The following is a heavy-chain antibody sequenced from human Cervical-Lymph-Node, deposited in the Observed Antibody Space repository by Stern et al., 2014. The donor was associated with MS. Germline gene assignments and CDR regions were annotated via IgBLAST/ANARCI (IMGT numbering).Heavy chain of an antibody. CDR2: IIPLVGTP. Sequence: VPLVESGAEVKKPGSSVKVSCKASGGSFNSSAFNWVRQAPGQGLEWMGVIIPLVGTPIYAQKFQGRVTITADDSTSTAYMELSSLRPEDTAVYYCASPSTVTVGAMDVWGQGTTVTVSS. J-gene: IGHJ6*02. CDR3: ASPSTVTVGAMDV. V-gene: IGHV1-69*01. D-gene: IGHD4-17*01. CDR1: GGSFNSSA.